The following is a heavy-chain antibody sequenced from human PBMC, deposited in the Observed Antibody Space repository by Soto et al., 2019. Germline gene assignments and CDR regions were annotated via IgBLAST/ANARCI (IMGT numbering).Heavy chain of an antibody. J-gene: IGHJ6*02. V-gene: IGHV4-61*01. Sequence: SETLSLTCTVSGGSVSSGSYYWSWIRQPPGKGLEWIGYIYYSGSTNYNPSLKSRVTISVDTSKNQFSLKLSSVTAADTAVYYCARDRRIEQLVPGYYYYGRDVWVRGTTVTVSS. CDR1: GGSVSSGSYY. CDR2: IYYSGST. CDR3: ARDRRIEQLVPGYYYYGRDV. D-gene: IGHD6-6*01.